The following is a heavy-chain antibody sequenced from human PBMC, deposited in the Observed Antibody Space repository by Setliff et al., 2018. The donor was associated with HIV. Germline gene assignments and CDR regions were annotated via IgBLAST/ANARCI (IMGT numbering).Heavy chain of an antibody. J-gene: IGHJ4*02. CDR2: IYSGGTT. CDR1: GGSISSGGYY. D-gene: IGHD6-6*01. CDR3: ARDGIAARWALDY. V-gene: IGHV3-53*01. Sequence: ETLSLTCTVSGGSISSGGYYWSWVRQAPGKGLEWVSIIYSGGTTYYADSVKGRFTISRDNSKNTLYLQMNSLRVEDTAVYYCARDGIAARWALDYWGQGIVVTVSS.